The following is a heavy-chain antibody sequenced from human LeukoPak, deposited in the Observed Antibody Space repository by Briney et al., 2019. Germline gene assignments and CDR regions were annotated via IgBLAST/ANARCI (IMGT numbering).Heavy chain of an antibody. J-gene: IGHJ4*02. CDR3: ARTYSSSWYHFDY. D-gene: IGHD6-13*01. CDR2: ISSSSSTI. CDR1: GFTFSSYS. Sequence: GGSLRLSCAASGFTFSSYSMNWVRQAPGKGLEWVSYISSSSSTIYYADSVKGRFTISRDNAKNSLYLQMNSLRADDTAVYYCARTYSSSWYHFDYWGQGTLVTVSS. V-gene: IGHV3-48*01.